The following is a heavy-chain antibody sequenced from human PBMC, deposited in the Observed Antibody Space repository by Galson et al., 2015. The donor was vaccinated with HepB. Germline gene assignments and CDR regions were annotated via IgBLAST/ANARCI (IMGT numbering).Heavy chain of an antibody. CDR1: GFTFSNYG. D-gene: IGHD7-27*01. J-gene: IGHJ4*02. CDR3: AKDSTGVYFDF. Sequence: SLRLSCAASGFTFSNYGMHWVRQAPGKGLEWVAIILYDGSKEYYADSVKGRFTISRDNSKNTVYLVMNSLTAEDTAVYYCAKDSTGVYFDFWGQGTLVTVSS. V-gene: IGHV3-30*18. CDR2: ILYDGSKE.